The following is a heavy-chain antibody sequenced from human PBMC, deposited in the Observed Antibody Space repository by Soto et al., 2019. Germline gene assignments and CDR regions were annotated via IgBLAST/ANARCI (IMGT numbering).Heavy chain of an antibody. CDR2: IYYSGST. CDR1: GGSIRSTRYY. D-gene: IGHD3-3*01. J-gene: IGHJ6*02. V-gene: IGHV4-39*01. Sequence: SETPSLACTFCGGSIRSTRYYWGLIRQPPGKGLEWIGSIYYSGSTYYNPSLKSRVTISVDTSKNQFSLKLSSVTAADTAVYYCARHTIDNYDFWSGYYPDVWGQGTTVTVSS. CDR3: ARHTIDNYDFWSGYYPDV.